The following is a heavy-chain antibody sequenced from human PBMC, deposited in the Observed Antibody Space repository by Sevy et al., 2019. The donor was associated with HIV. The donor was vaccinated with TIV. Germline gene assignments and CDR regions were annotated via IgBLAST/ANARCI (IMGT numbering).Heavy chain of an antibody. D-gene: IGHD5-12*01. Sequence: GGSLRLSCAASGFTFSSYWMSWVRQAPGKGLEWVANIKHDRSEKYYVDSVKGRFTISRDNSKNALYLQMNSLRAEDTAVYYCAKSSTVATVMARTPLNKGVDFWGQGTLVTVSS. CDR1: GFTFSSYW. V-gene: IGHV3-7*01. J-gene: IGHJ4*02. CDR3: AKSSTVATVMARTPLNKGVDF. CDR2: IKHDRSEK.